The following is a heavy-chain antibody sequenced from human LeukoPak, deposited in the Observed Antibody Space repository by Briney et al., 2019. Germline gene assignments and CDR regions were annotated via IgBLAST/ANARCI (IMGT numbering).Heavy chain of an antibody. J-gene: IGHJ3*02. CDR2: ISSSGSTI. CDR1: GFTFSDYS. CDR3: ARAGYYGSGSYLDAFDI. V-gene: IGHV3-11*04. Sequence: GGSLRLSCAASGFTFSDYSMSWIRQAPGKGLEWVSYISSSGSTIYYADSVKGRFTISRDNAKNSLYLQMNSLRVEDTAVYYCARAGYYGSGSYLDAFDIWGQGTMVTVSS. D-gene: IGHD3-10*01.